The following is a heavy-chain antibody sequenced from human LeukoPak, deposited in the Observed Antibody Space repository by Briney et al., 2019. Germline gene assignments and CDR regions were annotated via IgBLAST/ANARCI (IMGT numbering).Heavy chain of an antibody. D-gene: IGHD6-6*01. V-gene: IGHV3-30-3*01. Sequence: GGSLRLSCAASGFTFSSHAMHWVRQAPGKGLEWVAVISYDGSNKYYADSVKGRFTISRDNSKNTLYLQMNSLRAEDTAVYYCARGGAARPYYYYYGMDVWGQGTTVTVSS. J-gene: IGHJ6*02. CDR2: ISYDGSNK. CDR1: GFTFSSHA. CDR3: ARGGAARPYYYYYGMDV.